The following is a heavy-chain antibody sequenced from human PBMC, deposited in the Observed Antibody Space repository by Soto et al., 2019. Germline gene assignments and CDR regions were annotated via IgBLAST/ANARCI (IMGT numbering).Heavy chain of an antibody. CDR3: VRGQPHRITIFEVVIRSDDYGMDV. D-gene: IGHD3-3*01. Sequence: SETLSLTCAVSGGSISSDGYSWSWIRQPPGKGLEWIGYIYHSGSTYYNPSLESRITMAVDTSKNQFSLKLSSVTAADTAVYFCVRGQPHRITIFEVVIRSDDYGMDVWGQGTTVTVSS. CDR2: IYHSGST. J-gene: IGHJ6*02. V-gene: IGHV4-30-2*01. CDR1: GGSISSDGYS.